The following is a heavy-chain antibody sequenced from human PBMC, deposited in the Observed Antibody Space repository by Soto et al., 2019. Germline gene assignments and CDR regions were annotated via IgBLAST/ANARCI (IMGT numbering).Heavy chain of an antibody. J-gene: IGHJ6*02. CDR3: ARGRGYYYYYYGMDV. V-gene: IGHV1-69*13. CDR2: IIPIFGTA. Sequence: SVKVSCKASGGTFSSCAISWVRQAPGQGLEWMGGIIPIFGTANYAQKFQGRVTITADESTSTAYMELSSLRSEDTAVYYCARGRGYYYYYYGMDVWGQGTTVTVSS. CDR1: GGTFSSCA. D-gene: IGHD3-10*01.